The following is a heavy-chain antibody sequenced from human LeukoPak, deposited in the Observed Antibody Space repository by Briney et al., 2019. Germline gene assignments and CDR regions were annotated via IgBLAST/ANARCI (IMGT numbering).Heavy chain of an antibody. CDR2: ISSSSSYI. V-gene: IGHV3-21*01. CDR3: AKAYSSGWYTPADY. CDR1: GFIFSSYN. D-gene: IGHD6-19*01. J-gene: IGHJ4*02. Sequence: GGSLRLSCAAPGFIFSSYNMNWVRQAPGKGLEWVSSISSSSSYIYYADSVKGRFTISRDNAKKSVYLQMNSLRAEDTAVYYCAKAYSSGWYTPADYWGQGTLVTVSS.